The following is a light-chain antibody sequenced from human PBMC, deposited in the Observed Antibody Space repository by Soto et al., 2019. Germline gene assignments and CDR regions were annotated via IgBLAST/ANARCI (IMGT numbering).Light chain of an antibody. CDR3: QQLNNYPLT. CDR2: AAS. CDR1: QAIGSY. J-gene: IGKJ4*01. Sequence: DIQLTQSPSFLSASLGDRVTITCRASQAIGSYLAWYQQKPGKAPRLLIYAASTLQSGVPSRFSGSGSDTEFTLTISSLQPEDFATYYCQQLNNYPLTFGGGTKVDIK. V-gene: IGKV1-9*01.